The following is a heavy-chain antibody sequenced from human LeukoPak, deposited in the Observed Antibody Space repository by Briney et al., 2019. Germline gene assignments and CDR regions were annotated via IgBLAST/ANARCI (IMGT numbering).Heavy chain of an antibody. V-gene: IGHV3-48*03. Sequence: TGGSLRLSCAASGFTFSTYEMNWVRQAPGKGLEWVSYISSSDNTIYYADSVKGRFTISRDNAKSSLYLQMNSHRVEDTAVYYCTRGGNTGYYYNAFDIWGQGTMVTVSS. CDR3: TRGGNTGYYYNAFDI. CDR2: ISSSDNTI. CDR1: GFTFSTYE. J-gene: IGHJ3*02. D-gene: IGHD3-22*01.